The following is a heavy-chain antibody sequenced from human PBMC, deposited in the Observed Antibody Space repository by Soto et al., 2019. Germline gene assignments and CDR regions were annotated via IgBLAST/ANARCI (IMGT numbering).Heavy chain of an antibody. CDR3: ARLGYYYYYMDV. Sequence: PSETLSLTCTVSGGSISSYYWSWIRQPPGKGLEWIGYIYYSGSTNYNPSLKSRVTISVDTSKNQFSLKLSSVTAADTAVYYCARLGYYYYYMDVWGKGTTVTFSS. V-gene: IGHV4-59*08. CDR1: GGSISSYY. CDR2: IYYSGST. J-gene: IGHJ6*03.